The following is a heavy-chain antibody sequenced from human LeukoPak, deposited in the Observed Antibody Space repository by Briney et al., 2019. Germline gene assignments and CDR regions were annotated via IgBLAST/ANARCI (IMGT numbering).Heavy chain of an antibody. CDR1: DYSISSSNW. Sequence: PSETLSLTCAVSDYSISSSNWWGWIRQPPGKGLEWIGYIDYSGSTYYNPSLKSRVTMSVDTSKNQFSLKLSSVTAVDTAVYYCARIPRLDGQLVPQYFDYWGQGTLVTVSS. CDR3: ARIPRLDGQLVPQYFDY. D-gene: IGHD6-13*01. CDR2: IDYSGST. J-gene: IGHJ4*02. V-gene: IGHV4-28*01.